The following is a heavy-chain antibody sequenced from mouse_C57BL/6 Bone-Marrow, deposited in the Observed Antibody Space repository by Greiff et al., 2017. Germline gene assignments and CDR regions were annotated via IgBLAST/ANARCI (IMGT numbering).Heavy chain of an antibody. D-gene: IGHD2-2*01. CDR2: IHPNSGST. CDR1: GYTFTSYW. J-gene: IGHJ3*01. V-gene: IGHV1-64*01. Sequence: VQLQQPGAELVKPGASVKLSCKASGYTFTSYWMHWVKQRPGQGLEWIGMIHPNSGSTNYNEKFKSKATLTVDKSSSTAYMQLSSLTSEDSAVYYCARCRIYYGYAWFAYWGQGTLVTVSA. CDR3: ARCRIYYGYAWFAY.